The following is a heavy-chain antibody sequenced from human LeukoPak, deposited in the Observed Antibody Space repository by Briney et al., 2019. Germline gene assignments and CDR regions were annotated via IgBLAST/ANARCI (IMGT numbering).Heavy chain of an antibody. CDR3: VLVLVAGANGHDAFDI. CDR1: GFTFKNYG. D-gene: IGHD4/OR15-4a*01. Sequence: GSLRLSCAASGFTFKNYGMHWVRPAPGRGLEWVAVTSFDGNTKHYIDSVKGRFTISRDNPKNTLLLQMSSLTAEDTAVYYCVLVLVAGANGHDAFDIWGQGTMVTVSS. CDR2: TSFDGNTK. J-gene: IGHJ3*02. V-gene: IGHV3-30*03.